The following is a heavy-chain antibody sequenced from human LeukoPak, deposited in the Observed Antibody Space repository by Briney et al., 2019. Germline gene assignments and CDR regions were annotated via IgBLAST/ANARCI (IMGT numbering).Heavy chain of an antibody. CDR3: ARDRPGYNWFDP. J-gene: IGHJ5*02. CDR1: GGSISSYY. D-gene: IGHD2-15*01. V-gene: IGHV4-59*01. CDR2: IYYSGST. Sequence: SETLSLTCTVSGGSISSYYWSWIRQPPGKGLEWVGYIYYSGSTNYNPSLKSRVTISVDTSKNQFSPKLSSVTAADTAVYYCARDRPGYNWFDPWGQGTLVTVSS.